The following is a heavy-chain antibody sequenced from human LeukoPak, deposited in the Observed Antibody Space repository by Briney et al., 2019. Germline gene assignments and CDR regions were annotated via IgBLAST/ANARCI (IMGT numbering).Heavy chain of an antibody. Sequence: GRSLRLSCAASGFNFNFDDYAFHWVRQAPGKGLEWVSGMNWKTDIVAYADSVKGRFTISRDNDRKSVHLQMNSLTPDDMAVYYCAKGPKENWYFDLWGRGTLVTVSS. CDR3: AKGPKENWYFDL. V-gene: IGHV3-9*03. J-gene: IGHJ2*01. CDR2: MNWKTDIV. CDR1: GFNFNFDDYA.